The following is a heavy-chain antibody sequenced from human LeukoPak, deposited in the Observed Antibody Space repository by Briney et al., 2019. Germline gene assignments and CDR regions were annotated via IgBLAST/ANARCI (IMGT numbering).Heavy chain of an antibody. CDR1: GFTFSSYA. CDR2: ISHDGSNK. CDR3: AREEATYPFDY. Sequence: GGSLRLSCAASGFTFSSYAMHWVRQAPGKGLEWVAVISHDGSNKYYADSVKGRFTISRDNSKNTLYLQMNSLRAEDTAVYYCAREEATYPFDYWGQGTLVTVSS. J-gene: IGHJ4*02. V-gene: IGHV3-30-3*01. D-gene: IGHD2-2*01.